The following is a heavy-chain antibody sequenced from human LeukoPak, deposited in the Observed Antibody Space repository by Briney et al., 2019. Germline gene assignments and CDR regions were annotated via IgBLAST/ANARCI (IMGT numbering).Heavy chain of an antibody. V-gene: IGHV3-66*02. Sequence: GGSLRLACAASGFTVRSNYMSWVRQAPGKGLEWVSVIYSGGSTYYADSVKGRFTISRDNSKNTLYLQMNSLRAEDTAVYYCGRWGVEAGIDDWGQGTLVIVSS. CDR3: GRWGVEAGIDD. D-gene: IGHD6-13*01. CDR1: GFTVRSNY. J-gene: IGHJ4*02. CDR2: IYSGGST.